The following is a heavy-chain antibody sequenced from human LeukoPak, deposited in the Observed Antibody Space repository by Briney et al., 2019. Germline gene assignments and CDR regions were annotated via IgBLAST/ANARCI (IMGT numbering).Heavy chain of an antibody. J-gene: IGHJ4*02. V-gene: IGHV4-38-2*02. CDR2: IYHSGST. Sequence: PSETLSLTCTVSGYSISSGYYWGWIRQPPGKGLEWTGSIYHSGSTYYNPSLKSRVTISVDTSKNQFSLKLSSVTAADTAVYYCAREDSSSWYYFDYWGQGTLVTVSS. CDR1: GYSISSGYY. D-gene: IGHD6-13*01. CDR3: AREDSSSWYYFDY.